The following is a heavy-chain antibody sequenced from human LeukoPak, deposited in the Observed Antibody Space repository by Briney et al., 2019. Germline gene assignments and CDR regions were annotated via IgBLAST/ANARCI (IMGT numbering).Heavy chain of an antibody. V-gene: IGHV3-30-3*01. CDR3: ARVHCTRTTCNWNDAFDV. CDR2: IGYDGNNY. J-gene: IGHJ3*01. Sequence: PGGSLRLSCAASGFTFSGYALHWVRQAPGKGLEWVAVIGYDGNNYIYADSAKGRFSISRDNSKDFLFLHMDSLRSEDTAVYYCARVHCTRTTCNWNDAFDVWGQGTMVTVSS. D-gene: IGHD1/OR15-1a*01. CDR1: GFTFSGYA.